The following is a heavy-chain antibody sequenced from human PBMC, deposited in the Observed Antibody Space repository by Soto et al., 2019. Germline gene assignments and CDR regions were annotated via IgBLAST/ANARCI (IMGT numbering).Heavy chain of an antibody. CDR2: INAGNGNT. D-gene: IGHD1-26*01. J-gene: IGHJ2*01. V-gene: IGHV1-3*01. CDR1: GYSFTSYA. Sequence: GTSVKLSCKACGYSFTSYARHWVRQAPGQRIEWMGWINAGNGNTKYSQKFQGRVTITRDTSASTAYMELSSLRPEDTAVYYCARGGSLYWYFDLWGRGTLVTVSS. CDR3: ARGGSLYWYFDL.